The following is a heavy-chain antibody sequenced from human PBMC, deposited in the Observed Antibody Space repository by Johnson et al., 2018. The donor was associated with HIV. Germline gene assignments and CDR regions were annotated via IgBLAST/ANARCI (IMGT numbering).Heavy chain of an antibody. D-gene: IGHD6-19*01. CDR1: GFTFSDYY. CDR2: ISSSGSTI. Sequence: QVQLVESGGGLVKPGGSLRLSCAASGFTFSDYYMSWIRQAPGKGLEWVSYISSSGSTIYYDDSVKGRVTMPRDNAKNSLYLQMSSLRAEDTAVYYCAREGGQWLVIVDAFDIWGPGTMVTVSS. CDR3: AREGGQWLVIVDAFDI. J-gene: IGHJ3*02. V-gene: IGHV3-11*04.